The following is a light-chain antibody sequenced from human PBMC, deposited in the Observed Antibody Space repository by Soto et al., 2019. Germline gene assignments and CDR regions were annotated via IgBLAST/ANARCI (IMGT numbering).Light chain of an antibody. CDR2: GNS. V-gene: IGLV1-40*01. CDR3: QSYDSSLSEDV. J-gene: IGLJ1*01. CDR1: SSNIGAGYD. Sequence: QSVLTQPPSVSGAPGQRVTISCTGSSSNIGAGYDVHWYQQLPGTAPKLLIYGNSNRPSGVPDRFSGSKSGTSASLAITGLRADDEADYYCQSYDSSLSEDVFGTGTKLTVL.